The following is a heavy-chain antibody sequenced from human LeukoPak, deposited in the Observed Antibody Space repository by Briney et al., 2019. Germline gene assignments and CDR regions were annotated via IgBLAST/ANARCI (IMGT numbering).Heavy chain of an antibody. D-gene: IGHD3-16*01. J-gene: IGHJ4*02. V-gene: IGHV3-21*01. CDR3: ARVHYYDVKHFDY. CDR1: GFTFSSFS. Sequence: PGGSLRLSCEASGFTFSSFSMNWVRQAPGQGLEWVSSISSGSTYTYYADSLKGRFTVSRDNAKNLLFLEINSLRAEDTAVYYCARVHYYDVKHFDYWGQGTLVTVSS. CDR2: ISSGSTYT.